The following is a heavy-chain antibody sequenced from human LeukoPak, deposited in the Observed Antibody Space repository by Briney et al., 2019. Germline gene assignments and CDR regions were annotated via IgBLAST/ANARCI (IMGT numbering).Heavy chain of an antibody. CDR1: GDSISSSY. V-gene: IGHV4-4*07. Sequence: PSETLSLTCTVSGDSISSSYWGWIRQPAGKGLEWIGRIHTSGSTYYSPSLMSRVTMSVDTSTNQFSLKLSSVTAADTAMYYCARVRLGRGLDYWGQGTLVTVSS. CDR3: ARVRLGRGLDY. J-gene: IGHJ4*02. D-gene: IGHD6-19*01. CDR2: IHTSGST.